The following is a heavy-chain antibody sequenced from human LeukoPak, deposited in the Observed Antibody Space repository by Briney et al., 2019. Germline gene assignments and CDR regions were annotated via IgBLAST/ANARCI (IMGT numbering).Heavy chain of an antibody. V-gene: IGHV1-46*01. D-gene: IGHD4-17*01. CDR3: ARDSTVTTFRGCVDP. CDR2: INPSGGST. Sequence: ASVKVSCKASGYTFSDYYVHWVRQAPGQGLEWMGVINPSGGSTNYAQKFQGRVTMTRDTSTSTVYMEMSSLRSEDTAVYYCARDSTVTTFRGCVDPWGQGTLVTVSS. CDR1: GYTFSDYY. J-gene: IGHJ5*02.